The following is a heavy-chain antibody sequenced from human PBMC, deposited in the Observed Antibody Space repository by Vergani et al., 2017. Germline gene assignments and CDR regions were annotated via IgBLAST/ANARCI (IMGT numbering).Heavy chain of an antibody. Sequence: QVQLQQWGAGLLKPSETLSLTCAVYGGSFSGYYWSWIRQPPGKGLEWIGEINHSGSTNYNPSLKSRVTISVDTSKNQFSLKLSSVTAADTAVYYCARWLITMVRGYFDYWGQGTLVTVSS. CDR1: GGSFSGYY. CDR2: INHSGST. V-gene: IGHV4-34*01. CDR3: ARWLITMVRGYFDY. J-gene: IGHJ4*02. D-gene: IGHD3-10*01.